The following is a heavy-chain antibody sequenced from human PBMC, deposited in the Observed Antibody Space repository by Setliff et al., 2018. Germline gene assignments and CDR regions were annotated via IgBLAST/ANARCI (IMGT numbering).Heavy chain of an antibody. CDR2: IWGDGGTK. D-gene: IGHD3-10*01. V-gene: IGHV3-33*08. J-gene: IGHJ3*01. CDR1: GFTFSTYA. CDR3: ARDTSGRDALDV. Sequence: PGGSLRLSCAASGFTFSTYAMHWVRQAPGKGLEWVAVIWGDGGTKYHADSVKGRFTISRDNSKNTLYLQMSSLRAEDTAIYYCARDTSGRDALDVWGQGTTVTVSS.